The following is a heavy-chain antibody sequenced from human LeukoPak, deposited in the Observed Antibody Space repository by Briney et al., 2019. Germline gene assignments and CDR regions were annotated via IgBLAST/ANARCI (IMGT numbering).Heavy chain of an antibody. CDR3: ARDQEAFDY. V-gene: IGHV1-3*01. Sequence: ASVKVSCKASGYTFTGYAMHWVRQAPGQRLEWMGWINAGNGNTKYSQKFQGRVTVTRDTSTSTVHMELSGLRSEDTAVYYCARDQEAFDYWGQGTLVTVSS. CDR2: INAGNGNT. CDR1: GYTFTGYA. J-gene: IGHJ4*02.